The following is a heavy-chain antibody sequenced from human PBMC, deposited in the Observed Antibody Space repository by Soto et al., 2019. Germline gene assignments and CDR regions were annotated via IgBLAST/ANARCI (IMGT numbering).Heavy chain of an antibody. CDR2: ISYDGSNK. V-gene: IGHV3-30-3*01. CDR1: GFTFSSYA. Sequence: GGSLRLSCAASGFTFSSYAMHWVRQAPGKGLEWVAVISYDGSNKYYADSVKGRFTISRDNSKNTLYLQMNSLRAEDTAVYYCARDPKMVFWGFDYWGQGTLVTVSS. CDR3: ARDPKMVFWGFDY. J-gene: IGHJ4*02. D-gene: IGHD7-27*01.